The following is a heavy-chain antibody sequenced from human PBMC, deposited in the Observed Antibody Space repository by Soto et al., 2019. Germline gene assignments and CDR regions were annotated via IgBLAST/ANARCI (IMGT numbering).Heavy chain of an antibody. D-gene: IGHD2-2*01. V-gene: IGHV3-7*01. CDR1: GFSFSDNW. Sequence: EVQLVESGGGLVQPGGSLRVSCAAAGFSFSDNWMTWVRQVPGKGLEWVANIKQDGSEKYYADSVKGRFTISRDNAKSSLYVQLNSLRAEDTAVYYCARSRAGRTAASYYDYMDVWGKGTTVTVSS. J-gene: IGHJ6*03. CDR2: IKQDGSEK. CDR3: ARSRAGRTAASYYDYMDV.